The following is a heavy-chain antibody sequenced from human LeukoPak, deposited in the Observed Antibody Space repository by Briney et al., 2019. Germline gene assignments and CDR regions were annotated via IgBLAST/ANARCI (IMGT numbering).Heavy chain of an antibody. D-gene: IGHD4-11*01. CDR3: AKAVSYDYTNWGSAQFDY. V-gene: IGHV3-23*01. Sequence: GGSLRLSCTASGFTFNSYAMTWVRQASGKGLEWVSGIGGGGGATYYADSVNVRFTISRDDSTSALYLQMNSLRAEDTALYYCAKAVSYDYTNWGSAQFDYWGQGTLVTVSS. CDR1: GFTFNSYA. CDR2: IGGGGGAT. J-gene: IGHJ4*02.